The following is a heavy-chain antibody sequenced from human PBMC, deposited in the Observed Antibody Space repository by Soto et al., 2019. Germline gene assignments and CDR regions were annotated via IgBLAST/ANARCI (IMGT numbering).Heavy chain of an antibody. Sequence: GGPLRLSCAASGFTFSSYSMLWFRHAPGRGLKWVSSISSSSSCIYYADSVKGRFTIYRDNAKNSLYLQMNSLRAEDTAVYYCARVGGGYQLLHAFDIWGQGTMVTVSS. CDR1: GFTFSSYS. J-gene: IGHJ3*02. CDR3: ARVGGGYQLLHAFDI. V-gene: IGHV3-21*01. D-gene: IGHD2-2*01. CDR2: ISSSSSCI.